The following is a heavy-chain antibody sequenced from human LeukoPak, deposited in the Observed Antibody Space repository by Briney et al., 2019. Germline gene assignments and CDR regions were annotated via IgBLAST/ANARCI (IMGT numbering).Heavy chain of an antibody. V-gene: IGHV3-33*01. Sequence: GRSLRLPYAASGFTFSSYGMHWVRQAPGKGLEWVAVIWYDGSNKYYADSVKGRFTISRDNSKNTLYLQMNSLRAEDTAVYYCARDCSVPSTSCYELELHDAFDIWGQGTMVTVSS. CDR1: GFTFSSYG. CDR3: ARDCSVPSTSCYELELHDAFDI. J-gene: IGHJ3*02. D-gene: IGHD2-2*01. CDR2: IWYDGSNK.